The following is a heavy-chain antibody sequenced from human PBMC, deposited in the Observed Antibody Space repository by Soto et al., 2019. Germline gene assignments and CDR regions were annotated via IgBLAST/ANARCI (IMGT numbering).Heavy chain of an antibody. V-gene: IGHV2-5*02. CDR3: AHTLYNSGYYDD. CDR1: GFSLSSSGVG. CDR2: IYWDEDK. J-gene: IGHJ4*01. D-gene: IGHD3-22*01. Sequence: GPTLANPTQTLTLTCTFSGFSLSSSGVGVGWIRQPPGKALEWLALIYWDEDKRYSPSLKSRVTITKDTSKNQVVLTMTNMDPVDTATYYCAHTLYNSGYYDDWGQGTLVTVSS.